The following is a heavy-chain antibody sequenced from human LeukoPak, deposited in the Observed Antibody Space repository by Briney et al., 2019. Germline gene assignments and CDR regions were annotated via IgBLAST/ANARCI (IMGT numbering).Heavy chain of an antibody. CDR2: ISSSSSYI. CDR1: GFTFSIYS. J-gene: IGHJ4*02. D-gene: IGHD3-9*01. V-gene: IGHV3-21*01. Sequence: GGALRLSCAASGFTFSIYSMNWVRQAPGKGREWGSSISSSSSYIYYADSVKGRFTISRDNAKNSLYLQMNSLRAEDTAVYYCARDSTMDFDWLLYYWGPGTMVTVSS. CDR3: ARDSTMDFDWLLYY.